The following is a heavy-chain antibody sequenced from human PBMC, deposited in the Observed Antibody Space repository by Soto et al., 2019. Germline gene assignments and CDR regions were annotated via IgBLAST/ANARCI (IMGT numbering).Heavy chain of an antibody. J-gene: IGHJ4*02. Sequence: QVQLVQSGAEVKKPGASVKVSCKASGYTFTSYAMHWVRQAPGQRLEWMGWINAGNGNTKYSQKFQGRVTITRDTSASTDYMELSSLRSEDTAVYYCARGGWFWSGYAYFDYWGQGTLVTVSS. V-gene: IGHV1-3*01. CDR3: ARGGWFWSGYAYFDY. CDR1: GYTFTSYA. D-gene: IGHD3-3*01. CDR2: INAGNGNT.